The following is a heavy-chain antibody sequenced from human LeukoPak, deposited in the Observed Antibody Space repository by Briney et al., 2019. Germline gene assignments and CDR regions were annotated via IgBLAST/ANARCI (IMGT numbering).Heavy chain of an antibody. J-gene: IGHJ3*02. D-gene: IGHD2-15*01. CDR1: GGSISSSIYY. Sequence: PSETLSLTCTVSGGSISSSIYYWGWIRQPPGKGLEWIGSIYYSGSTYYNPSLKSRVTISVDTSKNQFSLKLSSVTAADTAVYYCARQPVVRDAFDIWGQGTMVTASS. CDR2: IYYSGST. CDR3: ARQPVVRDAFDI. V-gene: IGHV4-39*01.